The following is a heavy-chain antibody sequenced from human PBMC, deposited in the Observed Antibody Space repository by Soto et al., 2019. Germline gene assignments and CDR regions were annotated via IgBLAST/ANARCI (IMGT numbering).Heavy chain of an antibody. D-gene: IGHD1-20*01. V-gene: IGHV1-3*01. CDR3: GRVRRYGSIPRCFDY. J-gene: IGHJ4*03. CDR2: INAGNGNT. CDR1: GYTFTSYA. Sequence: GSSVKVSCKVSGYTFTSYAMHWVRQAPGQRLAWMGWINAGNGNTKYSQKFQGRVTITRDTTASTAYMEPSRQRSQDTAGHFCGRVRRYGSIPRCFDYWGQGTMVTVSS.